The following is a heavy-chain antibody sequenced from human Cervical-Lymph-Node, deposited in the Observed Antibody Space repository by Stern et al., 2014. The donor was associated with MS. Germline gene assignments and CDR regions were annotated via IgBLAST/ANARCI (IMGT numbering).Heavy chain of an antibody. V-gene: IGHV4-30-4*01. CDR3: ARGVTIFGVVKN. Sequence: VQLQESGPGLVKPSQTLSLTCTVSGDYITSGDYYWRWIRQPPGKGLEWIGYIYYSGSTYYNPSLKIRVTISVDTSKNQFSLKLSSVTAADTAVYYCARGVTIFGVVKNWGQGTLVTVSS. CDR1: GDYITSGDYY. J-gene: IGHJ4*02. D-gene: IGHD3-3*01. CDR2: IYYSGST.